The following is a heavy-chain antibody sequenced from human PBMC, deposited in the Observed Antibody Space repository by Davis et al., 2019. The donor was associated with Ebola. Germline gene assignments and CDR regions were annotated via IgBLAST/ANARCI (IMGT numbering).Heavy chain of an antibody. V-gene: IGHV3-74*01. CDR2: INSDGSST. CDR1: GFTFSSYW. CDR3: AKGHIVVVITGAFDI. D-gene: IGHD3-22*01. Sequence: GESLKISCAASGFTFSSYWMHWVRQAPGKGLVWVSRINSDGSSTSYADSVKGRFTISRDNAKNSLYLQMNSLRAEDTALYYCAKGHIVVVITGAFDIWGQGTMVTVSS. J-gene: IGHJ3*02.